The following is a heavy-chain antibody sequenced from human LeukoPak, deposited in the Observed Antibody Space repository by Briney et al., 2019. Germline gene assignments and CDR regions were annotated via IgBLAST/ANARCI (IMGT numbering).Heavy chain of an antibody. Sequence: SETLSLTCTVSGGSISSGNYYWNWIRQPAGKGLEWIGRIYSSGSTNYNPSLRSRVTISVDTSKNQFSLKLSSVTAADAAMYYCARDPNGAAWYYMDVWGKGTTVTVSS. CDR3: ARDPNGAAWYYMDV. V-gene: IGHV4-61*02. CDR2: IYSSGST. J-gene: IGHJ6*03. CDR1: GGSISSGNYY. D-gene: IGHD1-26*01.